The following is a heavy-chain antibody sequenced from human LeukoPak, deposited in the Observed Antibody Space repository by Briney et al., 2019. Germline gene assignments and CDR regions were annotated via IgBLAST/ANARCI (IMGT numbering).Heavy chain of an antibody. D-gene: IGHD5-18*01. CDR3: AREGPLRDTAMVGDAFDI. CDR2: IKQDGSEK. J-gene: IGHJ3*02. CDR1: GFTFSSYW. Sequence: GRSLRLSCAASGFTFSSYWKSWVRQAPGKGLEWVANIKQDGSEKYYVDSVKGRFTISRDNAKNSLYLQMNSLRAEDTAVYYCAREGPLRDTAMVGDAFDIWGQGTMVTVSS. V-gene: IGHV3-7*01.